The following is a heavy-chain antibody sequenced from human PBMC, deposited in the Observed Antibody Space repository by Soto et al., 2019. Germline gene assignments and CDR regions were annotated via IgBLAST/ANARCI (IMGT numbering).Heavy chain of an antibody. Sequence: QVHLVQSGTEVKKPGSSVKVSCKTSGDTFSNYAISWVRQAPGQGLEWMGGIIPLFDSASYAQRSHDRVTITADKFTSTAYMEPRSLTSEYTAIYYCAASTFQSGVTGYFHLGFWGQGTLVTVSS. CDR2: IIPLFDSA. J-gene: IGHJ4*02. CDR3: AASTFQSGVTGYFHLGF. CDR1: GDTFSNYA. V-gene: IGHV1-69*06. D-gene: IGHD3-9*01.